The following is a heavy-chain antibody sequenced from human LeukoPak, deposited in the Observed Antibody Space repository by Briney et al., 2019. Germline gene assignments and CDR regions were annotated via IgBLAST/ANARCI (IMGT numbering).Heavy chain of an antibody. CDR3: ARDTADFQGLDI. V-gene: IGHV3-7*01. CDR1: RFYFSNYW. CDR2: INLDGTKK. D-gene: IGHD3-3*01. Sequence: GGSLRLSCAASRFYFSNYWMSWVRQSPGKGLEWLANINLDGTKKYYVDSVNGRFTISRDNVRNSLYLQMNSLRAEDTAVYYCARDTADFQGLDIWGQGTKVTVSS. J-gene: IGHJ3*02.